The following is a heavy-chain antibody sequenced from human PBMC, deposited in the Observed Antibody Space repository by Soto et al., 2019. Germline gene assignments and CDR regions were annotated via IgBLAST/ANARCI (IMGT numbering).Heavy chain of an antibody. Sequence: VASVKVSCKASGYTFTGYYMHWVRQAPGQGLEWMGWINPNSGGTNYAQKFQGRVTMTRDTSISTAYMELSRLRSDDTAVYYCARAKGPSSSFDYWGQGTLVTVSS. D-gene: IGHD6-6*01. CDR1: GYTFTGYY. CDR2: INPNSGGT. CDR3: ARAKGPSSSFDY. V-gene: IGHV1-2*02. J-gene: IGHJ4*02.